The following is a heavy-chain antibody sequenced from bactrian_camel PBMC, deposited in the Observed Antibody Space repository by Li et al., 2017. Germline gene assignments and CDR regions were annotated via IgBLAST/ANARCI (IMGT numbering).Heavy chain of an antibody. CDR2: ISNDAGA. CDR1: GYTYSAHC. V-gene: IGHV3S53*01. CDR3: AVCAS. Sequence: QVQLVESGGGSVQAGGSLRLSCAFSGYTYSAHCMAWFRQAPGKEREAVAAISNDAGAAYSDSVQGRFTISRDSGKRALYLQMNSLKTEDTAVYYCAVCASWGQGTQVTVS. J-gene: IGHJ4*01.